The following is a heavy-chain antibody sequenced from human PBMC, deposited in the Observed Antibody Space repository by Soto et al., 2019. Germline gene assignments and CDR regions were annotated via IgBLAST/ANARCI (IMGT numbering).Heavy chain of an antibody. Sequence: SETLSLTCTVSGGSISSSSYYWGWIRQPPGKGLEWIGSIYYSGSTYYNPSLKSRVTISVDTSKNQFSLKLSSVTAADTAVNYCAKEDRDYDILTGYYTISDAFDIWGQGTMVTVSS. J-gene: IGHJ3*02. V-gene: IGHV4-39*01. CDR2: IYYSGST. D-gene: IGHD3-9*01. CDR1: GGSISSSSYY. CDR3: AKEDRDYDILTGYYTISDAFDI.